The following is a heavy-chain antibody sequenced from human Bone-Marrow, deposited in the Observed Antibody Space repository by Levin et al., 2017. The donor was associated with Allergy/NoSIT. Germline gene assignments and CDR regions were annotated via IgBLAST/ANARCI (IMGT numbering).Heavy chain of an antibody. Sequence: GESLKISCAASGFKFSVFAMNWVRQAPGKGLEWLSYISSGSDIIYYADSVKGRFTISRDNSRDSVFLQMDGLRAEDTAVYYCAREHGYWGQGIRVAVSS. V-gene: IGHV3-48*01. CDR1: GFKFSVFA. J-gene: IGHJ4*02. CDR3: AREHGY. CDR2: ISSGSDII.